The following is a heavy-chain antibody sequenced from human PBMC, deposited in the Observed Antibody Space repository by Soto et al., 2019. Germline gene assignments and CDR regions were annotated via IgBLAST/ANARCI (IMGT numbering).Heavy chain of an antibody. CDR2: IYYSGST. CDR3: ASEVYCSSTSGYESCFDY. D-gene: IGHD2-2*01. Sequence: QVQLQESGPGLVKPSQTLSLTCTVSGGSISSGDYYWSWIRQPPGKGLEWIGYIYYSGSTYYNPSLKTRVTISVDATKSQFALKLSSVTAADTAVYYCASEVYCSSTSGYESCFDYWGQGTLVTVSS. J-gene: IGHJ4*02. V-gene: IGHV4-30-4*01. CDR1: GGSISSGDYY.